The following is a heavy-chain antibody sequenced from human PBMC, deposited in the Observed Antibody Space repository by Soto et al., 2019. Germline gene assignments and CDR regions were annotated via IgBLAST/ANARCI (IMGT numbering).Heavy chain of an antibody. Sequence: GGSLRLSCAASGFTFSSYGMHWVRQAPGKGLEWVAVISYDGSNKYYADSVKGRFTISRDNSKNTLYLQMNSLRAEDQAVNYWAKDPRSGTAPDAFDIWGQGTMVTVSS. V-gene: IGHV3-30*18. CDR3: AKDPRSGTAPDAFDI. J-gene: IGHJ3*02. CDR1: GFTFSSYG. D-gene: IGHD1-1*01. CDR2: ISYDGSNK.